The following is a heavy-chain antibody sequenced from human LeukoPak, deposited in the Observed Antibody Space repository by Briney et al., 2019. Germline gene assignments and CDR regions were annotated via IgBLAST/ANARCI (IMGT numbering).Heavy chain of an antibody. CDR3: ARGGGSGSNGMDV. D-gene: IGHD3-10*01. CDR2: ISGYNGNT. Sequence: ASVKVSCKASGYTFIGYYIHWVRQAPGQGLEWMGWISGYNGNTNYAQKFQGRVTVTTDKSTSTAYMELRSLRSDDTAVYYCARGGGSGSNGMDVWGQGTTVTVSS. CDR1: GYTFIGYY. J-gene: IGHJ6*02. V-gene: IGHV1-18*04.